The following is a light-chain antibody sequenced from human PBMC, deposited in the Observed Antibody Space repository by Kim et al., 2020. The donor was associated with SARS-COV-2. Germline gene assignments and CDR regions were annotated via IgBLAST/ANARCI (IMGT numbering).Light chain of an antibody. CDR2: DAS. CDR1: QDINTA. J-gene: IGKJ2*01. V-gene: IGKV1D-13*01. CDR3: QQFDNYPYT. Sequence: AIQLTQSPSSLSASVGDRVTVTCRASQDINTALAWYQQEPGRAPELLIYDASSLESGVPSRFSGSGSGTDFTLTISSLQPEDFATYYCQQFDNYPYTFGQGTKLEI.